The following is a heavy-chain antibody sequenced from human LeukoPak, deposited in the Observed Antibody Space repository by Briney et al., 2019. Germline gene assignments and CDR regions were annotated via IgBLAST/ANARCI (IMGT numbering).Heavy chain of an antibody. Sequence: SETLSLTCTVSGGSISSSSYYWGWIRQPPGKGLEWIGSIYYSGSTYYNPSLKSRVTISVDTSKNQFSLKLSSVTAADTAVYYCARDTGDYDFWSGYGQWFDPWGQGTLVTVSS. CDR3: ARDTGDYDFWSGYGQWFDP. J-gene: IGHJ5*02. CDR1: GGSISSSSYY. V-gene: IGHV4-39*07. CDR2: IYYSGST. D-gene: IGHD3-3*01.